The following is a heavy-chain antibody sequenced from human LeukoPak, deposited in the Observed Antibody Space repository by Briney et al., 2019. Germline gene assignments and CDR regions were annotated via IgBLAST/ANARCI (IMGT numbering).Heavy chain of an antibody. V-gene: IGHV3-23*01. J-gene: IGHJ4*02. CDR3: ANYGSGSPGWGFFDY. CDR2: ISGSGGTT. CDR1: GFRFSNYA. Sequence: GGSLRLSCAASGFRFSNYAMSWVRQAPGKGLEWVSGISGSGGTTYYADSVKGRFTISRDNFNNTVYLQLNSVTAADTAVYYCANYGSGSPGWGFFDYWGQGVLVTVSS. D-gene: IGHD3-10*01.